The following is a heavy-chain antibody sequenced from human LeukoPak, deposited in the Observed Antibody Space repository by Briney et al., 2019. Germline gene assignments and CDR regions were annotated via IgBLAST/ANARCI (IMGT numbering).Heavy chain of an antibody. J-gene: IGHJ4*02. Sequence: SETLSLTCAVYGGSFSGYYWSWIRQPPGKGLEWIGEINHSGSTNYNPSLKSRVTISVDTSKNQFSLKLSSVTAADTAVYYCARASLGFGSGYYQGFDYWGQGTLVTVSS. D-gene: IGHD3-3*01. V-gene: IGHV4-34*01. CDR3: ARASLGFGSGYYQGFDY. CDR2: INHSGST. CDR1: GGSFSGYY.